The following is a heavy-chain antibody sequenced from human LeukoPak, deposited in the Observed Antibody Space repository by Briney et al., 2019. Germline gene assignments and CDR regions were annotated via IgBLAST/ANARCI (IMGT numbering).Heavy chain of an antibody. CDR1: GYTFTGHG. CDR2: INANNGNT. J-gene: IGHJ4*02. V-gene: IGHV1-18*01. CDR3: ARGPIAAAGDS. Sequence: ASVKVSCKASGYTFTGHGITWVRQAPGQGLEWMGWINANNGNTNYAQNLQGRVTMTTDTSTSTAYMEMRSLRSDDTAVYYCARGPIAAAGDSWGQGTLVTVSS. D-gene: IGHD6-13*01.